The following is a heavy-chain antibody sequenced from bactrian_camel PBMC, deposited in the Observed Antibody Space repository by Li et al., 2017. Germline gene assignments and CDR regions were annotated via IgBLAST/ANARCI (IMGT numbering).Heavy chain of an antibody. V-gene: IGHV3S53*01. CDR1: GYDFSVLY. Sequence: QVQLVESGGGSVQAGGSMTLSCVASGYDFSVLYMAWFRRAPGGEREGVATIDRDGSTSYADSVKGRFTISEDNAKNTLYLQMNSLKPEDTAMYYCAAANKGSGGYCLLPAVADFGYWGQGTQVT. CDR3: AAANKGSGGYCLLPAVADFGY. J-gene: IGHJ6*01. CDR2: IDRDGST. D-gene: IGHD2*01.